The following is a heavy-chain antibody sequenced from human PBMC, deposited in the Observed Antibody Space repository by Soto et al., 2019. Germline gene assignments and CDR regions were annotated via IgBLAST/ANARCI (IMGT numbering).Heavy chain of an antibody. Sequence: VQLVESGGGVVQPGRSLRLSCAASGFTFSDYAMHWVRQAPGKGLEWVAVVSHDGRNTHYADSVKGRFTISRDSSKNTVSLELTSLRAEDTAVSYCPKGARQWLVTSDFNYWGQGALVTVSS. V-gene: IGHV3-30*18. CDR2: VSHDGRNT. J-gene: IGHJ4*02. CDR3: PKGARQWLVTSDFNY. CDR1: GFTFSDYA. D-gene: IGHD6-19*01.